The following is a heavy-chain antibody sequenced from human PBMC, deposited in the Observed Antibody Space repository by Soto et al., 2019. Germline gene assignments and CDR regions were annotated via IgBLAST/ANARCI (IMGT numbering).Heavy chain of an antibody. Sequence: EVQLLESGGDLVQPGGSLRLSCAASGFTFSSYTMSWVRQAPGKGLEWVSGISATGGSTYYADSVKGRFTFSRDNSKNTLYLQMNSLRAEDTAVYYCAKGFIRDCGGDCTVDTWGQGTLVTVSS. V-gene: IGHV3-23*01. CDR2: ISATGGST. J-gene: IGHJ5*02. D-gene: IGHD2-21*02. CDR3: AKGFIRDCGGDCTVDT. CDR1: GFTFSSYT.